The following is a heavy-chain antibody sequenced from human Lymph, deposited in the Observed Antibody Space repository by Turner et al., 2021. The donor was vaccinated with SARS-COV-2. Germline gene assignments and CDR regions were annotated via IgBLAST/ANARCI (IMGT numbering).Heavy chain of an antibody. CDR1: RYTFTSYY. J-gene: IGHJ5*02. D-gene: IGHD1-26*01. V-gene: IGHV1-46*01. CDR3: ARDSAFLPSKNWFDT. CDR2: INPSGGRT. Sequence: QVQLVQSGAEVKKPGASVKVSCKASRYTFTSYYMHWVRQAPGKGLEWMGIINPSGGRTSYAQKFQGRVTMTSDTSTSTVYMELSSLRSEDTAVYYCARDSAFLPSKNWFDTWGQGTLVTVSS.